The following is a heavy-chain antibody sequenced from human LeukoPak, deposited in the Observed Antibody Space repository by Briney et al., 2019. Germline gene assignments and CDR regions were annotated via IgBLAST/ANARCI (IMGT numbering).Heavy chain of an antibody. CDR3: AKTPYSTSPYYYFDY. CDR1: GFIFDDYA. CDR2: ISWNSGSI. V-gene: IGHV3-9*01. J-gene: IGHJ4*02. Sequence: PGGSLRLSCAASGFIFDDYALHWVRQAPGKGLEWVSGISWNSGSITYADSVKGRFTISRDNAKNSLYLQMNSLRAEDTTFYYCAKTPYSTSPYYYFDYWGQGTLVTVSS. D-gene: IGHD2-2*01.